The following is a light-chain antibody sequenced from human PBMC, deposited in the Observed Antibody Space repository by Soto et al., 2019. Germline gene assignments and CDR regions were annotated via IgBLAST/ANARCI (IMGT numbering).Light chain of an antibody. CDR1: QDIGGR. V-gene: IGKV1D-16*01. CDR2: AAS. J-gene: IGKJ1*01. Sequence: DIQMTQSPSSVSASVGDRITITCRASQDIGGRWAWFQQKPGKAPQYLIQAASILQSGVPSRFSGSGSGTDFTLTISSLQPEDFGTYYCQQLNSYAWTFGQGTKV. CDR3: QQLNSYAWT.